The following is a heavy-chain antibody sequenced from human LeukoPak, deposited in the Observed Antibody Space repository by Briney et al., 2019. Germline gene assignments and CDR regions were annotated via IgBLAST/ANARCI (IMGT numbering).Heavy chain of an antibody. V-gene: IGHV4-39*01. J-gene: IGHJ4*02. Sequence: SETLSLTCAVSGYSLTSHYWIWIRQPPGKGLEWIGSISYIGSTYYNPSHQSRVTISLDTSKSQFSLKVASVTAADTAVYYCARHGPYTWSYYDDFWGQGTLVTVSS. D-gene: IGHD1-26*01. CDR3: ARHGPYTWSYYDDF. CDR1: GYSLTSHY. CDR2: ISYIGST.